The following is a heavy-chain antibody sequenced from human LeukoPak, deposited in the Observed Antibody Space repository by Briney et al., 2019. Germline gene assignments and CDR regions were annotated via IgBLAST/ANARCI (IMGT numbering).Heavy chain of an antibody. V-gene: IGHV3-23*01. CDR1: GFTFSSYA. D-gene: IGHD2-15*01. Sequence: GGTLRLSCAASGFTFSSYAMSWVRQAPGKGLEWVSAIGHSGHTTYYADSVKGRFTISRDSSRNTLNLQMNSLRAEDTAVYYCAKTNVKYCSGGSCFDAFDIWGQGTMVTVSS. J-gene: IGHJ3*02. CDR3: AKTNVKYCSGGSCFDAFDI. CDR2: IGHSGHTT.